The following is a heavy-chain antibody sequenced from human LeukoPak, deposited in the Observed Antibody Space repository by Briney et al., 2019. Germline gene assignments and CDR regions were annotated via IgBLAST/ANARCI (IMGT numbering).Heavy chain of an antibody. J-gene: IGHJ3*02. V-gene: IGHV1-2*02. CDR2: INPNSGGT. D-gene: IGHD2-2*01. CDR3: ARAYCSSTSCYFRGAFDI. Sequence: ASVKVSCKASGYTFTGYYMHWVRQAPGQGLEWRVWINPNSGGTNYAQKFQGRVTMTRDTSISTAYMELSRLRSDDTAVYYCARAYCSSTSCYFRGAFDIWGQGTMVTVSS. CDR1: GYTFTGYY.